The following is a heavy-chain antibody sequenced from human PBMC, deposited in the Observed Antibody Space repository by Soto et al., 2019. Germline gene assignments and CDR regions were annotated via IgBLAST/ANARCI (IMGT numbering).Heavy chain of an antibody. CDR1: GYTFTGYY. CDR2: INPNSGGT. D-gene: IGHD3-10*01. CDR3: ARANGSGRPSPSYYYYMDV. J-gene: IGHJ6*03. V-gene: IGHV1-2*04. Sequence: ASVKVSCKASGYTFTGYYMHWVRQAPGQGLEWMGWINPNSGGTNYAQKFQGWVTMTRDTSISTAYMELSRLRSDDTAVYYCARANGSGRPSPSYYYYMDVWGKGTTVTVSS.